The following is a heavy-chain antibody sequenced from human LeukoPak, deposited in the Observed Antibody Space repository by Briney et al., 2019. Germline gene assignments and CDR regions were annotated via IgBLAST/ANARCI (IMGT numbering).Heavy chain of an antibody. Sequence: ASVKVSCKASGSTFTSYYMHWVRQAPGQGLEWMGIINPSGGSTSYAQKFQGRVTMTRDTSTSTVYMELSSLRSEDTAVYYCARDVVVVPAAAERYIDYWGQGTLVTVSS. J-gene: IGHJ4*02. V-gene: IGHV1-46*01. CDR3: ARDVVVVPAAAERYIDY. D-gene: IGHD2-2*01. CDR2: INPSGGST. CDR1: GSTFTSYY.